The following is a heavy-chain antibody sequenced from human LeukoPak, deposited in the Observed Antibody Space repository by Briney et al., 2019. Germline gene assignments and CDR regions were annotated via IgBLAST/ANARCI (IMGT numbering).Heavy chain of an antibody. CDR2: IYHSGST. CDR1: GYSLSNGYY. J-gene: IGHJ4*02. V-gene: IGHV4-38-2*02. CDR3: ARAFYSSSWNHKEDFFDF. D-gene: IGHD6-13*01. Sequence: PSETLSLTCTVSGYSLSNGYYWGWIRQPPGKGLEWIGSIYHSGSTYYHPSLKSRVTISVDTSKNQFSLKVSSVTAADTAVYYCARAFYSSSWNHKEDFFDFWGQGTLVTVSS.